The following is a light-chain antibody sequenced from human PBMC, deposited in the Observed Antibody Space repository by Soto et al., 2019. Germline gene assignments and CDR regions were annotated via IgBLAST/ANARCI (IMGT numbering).Light chain of an antibody. CDR1: QSLSSY. Sequence: EILMTQSPGTLSLSPGERATLSCRASQSLSSYLAWYQQKPGQAPRLLIYDASNRATGIPARFSGSGSRTDFTLTISRLAPEDVAVYFCQQYTGQPTTFGQGTRLEIK. CDR3: QQYTGQPTT. J-gene: IGKJ5*01. CDR2: DAS. V-gene: IGKV3-11*01.